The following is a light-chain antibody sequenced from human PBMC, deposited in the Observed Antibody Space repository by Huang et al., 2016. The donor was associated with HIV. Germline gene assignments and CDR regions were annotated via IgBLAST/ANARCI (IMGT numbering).Light chain of an antibody. V-gene: IGKV4-1*01. CDR2: WAS. CDR1: LSVLYSSNNKNY. Sequence: DVVMTQSPDSLAVSLGEWDTINCKSSLSVLYSSNNKNYLAWYQQKPGQPPKLLIYWASFRVAGVPDRFSGSGSGTQFTLTISSLQAEDVAVYHCQQYYSSPFTFGGGTKVEIK. J-gene: IGKJ4*01. CDR3: QQYYSSPFT.